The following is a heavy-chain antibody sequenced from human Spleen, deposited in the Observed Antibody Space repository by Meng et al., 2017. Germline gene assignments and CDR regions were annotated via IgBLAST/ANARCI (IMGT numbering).Heavy chain of an antibody. CDR2: MNPNNGDT. J-gene: IGHJ5*02. Sequence: ASVKVSCKASGYTFTGYYMHWVRQAAGQGLEWMGWMNPNNGDTGYAQRFQGRVTITRDTSISTAYMELSSLTSEDTAVYYCVRATPPGNWFDPWGQGTLVTVSS. CDR1: GYTFTGYY. CDR3: VRATPPGNWFDP. V-gene: IGHV1-8*03.